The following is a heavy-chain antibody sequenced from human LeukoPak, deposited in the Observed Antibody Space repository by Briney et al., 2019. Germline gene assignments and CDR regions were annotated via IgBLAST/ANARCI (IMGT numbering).Heavy chain of an antibody. V-gene: IGHV4-39*01. Sequence: SETLSLTCTVSGGSISISSYYWGWIRQPPGKGLEWIGSIYYSGSTYYNPSLKSRVTISVDTSKNQFSLKLSSVTAADTAVYYCARHSPRWGYYDSSGYRPLFDYWGQGTLVTVSS. J-gene: IGHJ4*02. CDR3: ARHSPRWGYYDSSGYRPLFDY. D-gene: IGHD3-22*01. CDR1: GGSISISSYY. CDR2: IYYSGST.